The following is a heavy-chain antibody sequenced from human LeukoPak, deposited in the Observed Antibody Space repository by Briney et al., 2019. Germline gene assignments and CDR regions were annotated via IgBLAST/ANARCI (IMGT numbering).Heavy chain of an antibody. CDR3: ARGQDGGYDSGYMDV. CDR2: INPSGGST. D-gene: IGHD5-12*01. J-gene: IGHJ6*03. CDR1: GYTFTRYY. Sequence: ASVKVSCKASGYTFTRYYMHWVRQAPGQGLEWMGIINPSGGSTNYAQKFQGRVTMTRDMSTSTVYMELSSLRSEDTAVYYCARGQDGGYDSGYMDVWGKGTTVTISS. V-gene: IGHV1-46*01.